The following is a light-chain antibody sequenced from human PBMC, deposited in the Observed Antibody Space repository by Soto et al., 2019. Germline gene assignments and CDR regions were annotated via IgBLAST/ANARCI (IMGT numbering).Light chain of an antibody. CDR3: QQDNSYPLT. J-gene: IGKJ3*01. V-gene: IGKV1-5*03. Sequence: DIQMTQSPSTLSASVGDRVTITCRASQSISSWLAWYQQKPGKAPKLLIYKASNLESGVPSRFSGSGSGTEFTLTISSLQPDDFATYYGQQDNSYPLTFGPGTKVDIK. CDR1: QSISSW. CDR2: KAS.